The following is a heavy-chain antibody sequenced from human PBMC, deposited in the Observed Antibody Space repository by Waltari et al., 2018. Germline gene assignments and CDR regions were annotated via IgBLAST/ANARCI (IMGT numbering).Heavy chain of an antibody. CDR3: AREVLLWFGELLNYFDY. Sequence: QVQLQESGPGLVKPSETLSLTCTVSGGSISSYYWSWIRQPAGKGLELIGRIYTSGSTNYNPPRKRRVTMSVDTSKNQFSLKLSSVTAADTAVYYCAREVLLWFGELLNYFDYWGQGTLVTVSS. CDR1: GGSISSYY. CDR2: IYTSGST. V-gene: IGHV4-4*07. J-gene: IGHJ4*02. D-gene: IGHD3-10*01.